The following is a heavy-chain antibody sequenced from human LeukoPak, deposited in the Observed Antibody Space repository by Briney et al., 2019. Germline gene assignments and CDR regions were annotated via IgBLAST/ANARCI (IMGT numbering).Heavy chain of an antibody. Sequence: GGSLRLSCAASGFAFSTYAMSWVRQIPGKGLEWVSAISGSDDGTYYADSVKGRFTISRDNSRNTLYLQMNTLRAEDTAVYFCAKSPVPSCRGSFCYPFDSWGQGTLVTVSS. CDR2: ISGSDDGT. V-gene: IGHV3-23*01. D-gene: IGHD2-15*01. CDR3: AKSPVPSCRGSFCYPFDS. CDR1: GFAFSTYA. J-gene: IGHJ4*02.